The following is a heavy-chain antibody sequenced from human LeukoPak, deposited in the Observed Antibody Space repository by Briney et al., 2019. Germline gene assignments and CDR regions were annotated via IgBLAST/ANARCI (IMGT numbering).Heavy chain of an antibody. CDR2: INHSGST. J-gene: IGHJ5*02. D-gene: IGHD2-2*01. Sequence: SETLSLTCALSGGSFSGYYWSWIRQPPGKGLEWIGEINHSGSTNHNPSLKSRVTISVDTSKNQFSLKLSSVTAADTAVYYCARGLPAVVVIPAASLGLRWFDPWGQGTLVTVSS. CDR3: ARGLPAVVVIPAASLGLRWFDP. V-gene: IGHV4-34*01. CDR1: GGSFSGYY.